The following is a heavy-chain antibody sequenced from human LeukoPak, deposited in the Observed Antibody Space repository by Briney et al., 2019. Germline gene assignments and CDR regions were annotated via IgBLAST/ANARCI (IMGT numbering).Heavy chain of an antibody. CDR3: ARQPSWYYYDSSGYYPYYFDY. CDR2: IYPGDSDT. CDR1: GYSFTSYW. J-gene: IGHJ4*02. V-gene: IGHV5-51*01. Sequence: GESLKISCKGSGYSFTSYWIGWERQMPGKGLEWMGIIYPGDSDTRYSPSFQGQVTISADKSISTAYLQWSSLKASDTAMYYCARQPSWYYYDSSGYYPYYFDYWRQGTLVTVSS. D-gene: IGHD3-22*01.